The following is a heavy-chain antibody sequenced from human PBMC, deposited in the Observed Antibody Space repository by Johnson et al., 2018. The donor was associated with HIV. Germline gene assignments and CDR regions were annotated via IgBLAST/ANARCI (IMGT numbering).Heavy chain of an antibody. Sequence: QVQLVESGGGVVQPGRSLRLSCAVSGFTFSSYAMHWVRQAPGKGLEWVAVISYDGSNKYYADSVKGRFTISRDNSKNTLYMQMNSLRAGDTAVYYCAREDWVGAFDIWGQGTMVSVSS. V-gene: IGHV3-30-3*01. CDR3: AREDWVGAFDI. J-gene: IGHJ3*02. CDR2: ISYDGSNK. CDR1: GFTFSSYA. D-gene: IGHD3/OR15-3a*01.